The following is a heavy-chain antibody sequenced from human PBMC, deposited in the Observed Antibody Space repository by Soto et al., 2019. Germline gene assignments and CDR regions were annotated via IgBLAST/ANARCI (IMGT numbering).Heavy chain of an antibody. V-gene: IGHV1-18*01. CDR1: GYTFTSYG. D-gene: IGHD1-20*01. CDR3: ASAFNWNGPKLYYYYYGMDV. Sequence: QVQLVQSGAEVKKPGASVKVSCKASGYTFTSYGISWVRQAPGQGLEWMGWISAYNGNTNYAQKLQGRVTMTTDTSTSTAYMELRSLRSDDSAVYYCASAFNWNGPKLYYYYYGMDVWGQGTTVTVSS. CDR2: ISAYNGNT. J-gene: IGHJ6*02.